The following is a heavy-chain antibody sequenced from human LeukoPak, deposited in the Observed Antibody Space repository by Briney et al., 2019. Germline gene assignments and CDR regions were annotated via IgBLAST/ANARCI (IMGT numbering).Heavy chain of an antibody. V-gene: IGHV3-23*01. J-gene: IGHJ5*02. D-gene: IGHD3-3*01. Sequence: GGSLRLSCAASGFTFSTYAMNWVRQAPGKGLEWVSVISGSGVSTHYADSVKGRFTISRDNSKNTLYLQMNSLRAEDTAVYYCAKDFTIFGVVTNNWFDPWGQGTLSPSPQ. CDR1: GFTFSTYA. CDR2: ISGSGVST. CDR3: AKDFTIFGVVTNNWFDP.